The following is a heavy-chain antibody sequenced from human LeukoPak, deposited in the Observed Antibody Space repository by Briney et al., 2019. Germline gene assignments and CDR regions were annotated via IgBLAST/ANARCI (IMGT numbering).Heavy chain of an antibody. J-gene: IGHJ4*02. Sequence: SETLSLTCTVSGDSISSGSYYWSWIRQPAGKGLEWIGRIYTSGSTNYSPSLKSRVTISVDTSKNQFSLKLSSVTAADTAVYYCARAQRWLPFTYWGQGTLVTVSS. D-gene: IGHD6-19*01. CDR2: IYTSGST. V-gene: IGHV4-61*02. CDR1: GDSISSGSYY. CDR3: ARAQRWLPFTY.